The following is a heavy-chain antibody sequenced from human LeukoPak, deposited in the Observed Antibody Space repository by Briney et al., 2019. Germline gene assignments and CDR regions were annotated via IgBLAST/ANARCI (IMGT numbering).Heavy chain of an antibody. CDR2: INTNTGNP. CDR1: GYSFTTYT. CDR3: ARDKYQLPYEIDY. V-gene: IGHV7-4-1*02. J-gene: IGHJ4*02. D-gene: IGHD2-2*01. Sequence: ASVKVSCKASGYSFTTYTINWVRQAPGQGLEWMGWINTNTGNPTYAQGFTGRFVFSLDTSLSTAYLQISSLKAEDTAVYYCARDKYQLPYEIDYWGQGTLVTVSS.